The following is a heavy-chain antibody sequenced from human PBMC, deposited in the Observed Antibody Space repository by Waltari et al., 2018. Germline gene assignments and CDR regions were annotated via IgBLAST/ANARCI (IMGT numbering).Heavy chain of an antibody. V-gene: IGHV4-30-4*08. CDR1: SGAYY. CDR3: ARLEGWVGAFDI. D-gene: IGHD3-10*01. CDR2: IYYSGST. Sequence: HVQLQESGPGLVKPSQTLSPSSGAYYWRWIRQPPGKGLEWIGYIYYSGSTYYNPSLKSRVTISVDTSKNQFSLKLSSVTAADTAVYYCARLEGWVGAFDIWGQGTMITVSS. J-gene: IGHJ3*02.